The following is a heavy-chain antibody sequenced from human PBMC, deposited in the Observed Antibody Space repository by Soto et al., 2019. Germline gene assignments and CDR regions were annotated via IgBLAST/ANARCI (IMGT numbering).Heavy chain of an antibody. D-gene: IGHD1-26*01. V-gene: IGHV1-69*13. CDR2: IIPIFGTA. CDR3: ARLRVGGSYHYYYYGMDV. CDR1: GGTFSSYA. Sequence: GASVKVSCKASGGTFSSYAISWVRQAPGQGLEWMGGIIPIFGTANYAQKFQGRVTITADESTSTAYMELSSLRSEDTAVYYCARLRVGGSYHYYYYGMDVWGQGTTVTVSS. J-gene: IGHJ6*02.